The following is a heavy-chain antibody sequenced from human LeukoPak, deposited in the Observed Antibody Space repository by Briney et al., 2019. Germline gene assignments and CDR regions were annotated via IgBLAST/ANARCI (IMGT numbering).Heavy chain of an antibody. V-gene: IGHV4-31*03. J-gene: IGHJ4*02. Sequence: SETLSLTCTVSGGSISSGGYYWSWIRQHPGKGLEWIGYIYYSGSTYYNPSLKSRVTISVDTSKNQFSLKLSSVTAADTAVDYCARWPLHGTGYYSFDYWGQGTLVTVSS. CDR3: ARWPLHGTGYYSFDY. CDR1: GGSISSGGYY. D-gene: IGHD3-9*01. CDR2: IYYSGST.